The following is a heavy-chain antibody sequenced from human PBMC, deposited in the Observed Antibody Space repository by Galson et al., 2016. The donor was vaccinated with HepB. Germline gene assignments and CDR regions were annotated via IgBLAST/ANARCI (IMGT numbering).Heavy chain of an antibody. CDR1: GFTFGRHW. CDR3: RIGTAGIDY. Sequence: SLRLSCAASGFTFGRHWMHWVRQAPGKGLVCVSRLKSDGTSTYYADSVKGRFTISRDNAKNTLYLQMNGLGAEDTAVYYCRIGTAGIDYWGQEALVTVSS. J-gene: IGHJ4*02. CDR2: LKSDGTST. D-gene: IGHD6-13*01. V-gene: IGHV3-74*01.